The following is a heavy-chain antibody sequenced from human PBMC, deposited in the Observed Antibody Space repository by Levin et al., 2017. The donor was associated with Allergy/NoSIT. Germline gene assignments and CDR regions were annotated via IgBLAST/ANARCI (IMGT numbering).Heavy chain of an antibody. CDR3: AKSKRGYSYGFSWYFDL. CDR2: ISGSGGST. CDR1: GFTFSSYA. Sequence: GGSLRLSCAASGFTFSSYAMSWVRQAPGKGLEWVSAISGSGGSTYYADSVKGRFTISRDNSKNTLYLQMNSLRAEDTAVYYCAKSKRGYSYGFSWYFDLWGRGTLVTVSS. J-gene: IGHJ2*01. V-gene: IGHV3-23*01. D-gene: IGHD5-18*01.